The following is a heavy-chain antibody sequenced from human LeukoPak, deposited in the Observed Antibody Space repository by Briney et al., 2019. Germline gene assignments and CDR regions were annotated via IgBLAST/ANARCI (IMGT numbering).Heavy chain of an antibody. D-gene: IGHD4-23*01. V-gene: IGHV4-4*07. CDR3: ARSGGNSPFDY. Sequence: SETLSLTCSVSGGSISSSYWNWVRRPAGKGLEWIGRIHTSGTTNYNPSLKSRVTVSVDTSKNQFSLKLTSVTAADTAVYYCARSGGNSPFDYWGQGTLATVSS. CDR2: IHTSGTT. CDR1: GGSISSSY. J-gene: IGHJ4*02.